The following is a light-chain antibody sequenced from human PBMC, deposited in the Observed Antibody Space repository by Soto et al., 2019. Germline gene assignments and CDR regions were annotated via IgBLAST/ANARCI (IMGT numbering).Light chain of an antibody. V-gene: IGKV3-11*01. CDR1: QSVSSY. CDR2: DAS. CDR3: QQSFNWPRFT. Sequence: EIVLTQSPATLSLSPGERATLSCRASQSVSSYLAWYQQKPGHAPRLLIYDASNRATGIPARFIGGGSGTDFTLPISSLEREDFAVYSCQQSFNWPRFTFGQGTKLQIK. J-gene: IGKJ2*01.